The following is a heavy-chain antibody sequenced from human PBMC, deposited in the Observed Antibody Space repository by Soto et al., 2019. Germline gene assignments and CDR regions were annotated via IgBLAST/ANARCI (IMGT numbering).Heavy chain of an antibody. V-gene: IGHV5-51*01. J-gene: IGHJ6*02. CDR3: ARVADPYSFGYGGMDV. CDR1: GYIFIDYW. CDR2: VYPRDSDT. D-gene: IGHD3-22*01. Sequence: ESLKISCKASGYIFIDYWIGWVRQMPGKGLEWMGIVYPRDSDTRYSPSFQGQVTFSADRSTSTAYLQWSSLKASDTAMYYCARVADPYSFGYGGMDVWGQGTTVTVSS.